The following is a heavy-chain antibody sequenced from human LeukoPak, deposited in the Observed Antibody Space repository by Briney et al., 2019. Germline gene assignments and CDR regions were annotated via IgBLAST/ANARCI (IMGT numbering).Heavy chain of an antibody. J-gene: IGHJ5*02. CDR3: ARYYGDYVHGWFDP. V-gene: IGHV1-18*01. CDR1: GYTFTSYG. D-gene: IGHD4-17*01. Sequence: ASVKVSCKASGYTFTSYGISWVRQAPGQGLEWMGWISAYNGNTNYAQKLQGRVTTTTDTSTSTAYMELRSLRSDDTAVYYCARYYGDYVHGWFDPWGQGTLVTVSS. CDR2: ISAYNGNT.